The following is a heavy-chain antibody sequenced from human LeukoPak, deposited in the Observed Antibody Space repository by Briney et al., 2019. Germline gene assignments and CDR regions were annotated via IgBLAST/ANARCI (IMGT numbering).Heavy chain of an antibody. J-gene: IGHJ4*02. CDR3: ANGAMSYSANALHIGDY. CDR2: IRYDGRNE. D-gene: IGHD4-11*01. Sequence: AGGSLRLSCAASGITFSTFGMHWVRQAPGKGLEWVAFIRYDGRNEYYADSVKGRFTISRDNSKNTLYVQMTSLRADDTAVYYCANGAMSYSANALHIGDYWGQGTLVTVTS. V-gene: IGHV3-30*02. CDR1: GITFSTFG.